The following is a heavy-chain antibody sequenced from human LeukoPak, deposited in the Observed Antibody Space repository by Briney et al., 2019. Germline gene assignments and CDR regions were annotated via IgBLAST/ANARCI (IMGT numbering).Heavy chain of an antibody. D-gene: IGHD2-15*01. V-gene: IGHV4-59*01. Sequence: SSETLSLTCTVSGGSISSYYWSWIRQPPGKGLEWIGYIYYSGSTNYNPSLKSRVTISVDTSKNQFSLKLSSVTAADTAVYYCARARGRYCSAGSCYYDYWGQGTLVTVSS. CDR2: IYYSGST. CDR3: ARARGRYCSAGSCYYDY. J-gene: IGHJ4*02. CDR1: GGSISSYY.